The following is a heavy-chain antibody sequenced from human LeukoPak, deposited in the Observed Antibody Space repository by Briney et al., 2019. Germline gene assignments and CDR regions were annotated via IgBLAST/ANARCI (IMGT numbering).Heavy chain of an antibody. CDR3: ASHCSSTSGFDP. CDR2: INPNSGGT. CDR1: GYTFTYYY. V-gene: IGHV1-2*02. J-gene: IGHJ5*02. Sequence: ASVKVSCKASGYTFTYYYMHWVRQAPGQGLEWMGWINPNSGGTNYAQKFQGRVTMTRNTSISTAYMELSSLRSEDTAVYYCASHCSSTSGFDPWGQGTLVTVSS. D-gene: IGHD2-2*01.